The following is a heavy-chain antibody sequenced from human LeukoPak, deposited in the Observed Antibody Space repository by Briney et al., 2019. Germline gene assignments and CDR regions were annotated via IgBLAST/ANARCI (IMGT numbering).Heavy chain of an antibody. CDR3: SREFPFCGADCFSGVFDI. V-gene: IGHV1-18*01. Sequence: ASVKVSCKASGYTFSSYGVNWVRQAPGQGLEWMGWISVINSGNTRYAQNFQGRLTMTTDTSTTTAYMELRSLRSDDTAVYYCSREFPFCGADCFSGVFDIWGQGTMVTVS. D-gene: IGHD2-21*02. J-gene: IGHJ3*02. CDR1: GYTFSSYG. CDR2: ISVINSGNT.